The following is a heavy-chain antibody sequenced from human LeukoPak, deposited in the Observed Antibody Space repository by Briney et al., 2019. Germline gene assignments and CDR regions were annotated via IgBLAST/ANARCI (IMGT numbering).Heavy chain of an antibody. CDR3: ARDLLYCGGDCYSRSFAFDI. CDR1: GFTFSSYS. D-gene: IGHD2-21*02. Sequence: PGGSLRLSCAASGFTFSSYSMNWVRQAPGKGLEWVSSISSSSGYIYYADSVKGRFTISRDNAKNSLYLQMNSLRAEDTAVYYCARDLLYCGGDCYSRSFAFDIWGQGTMVTVSS. J-gene: IGHJ3*02. CDR2: ISSSSGYI. V-gene: IGHV3-21*01.